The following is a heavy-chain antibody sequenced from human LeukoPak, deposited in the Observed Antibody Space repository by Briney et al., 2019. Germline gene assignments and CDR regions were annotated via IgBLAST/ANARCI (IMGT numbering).Heavy chain of an antibody. CDR1: GFTFSDYY. V-gene: IGHV3-11*01. J-gene: IGHJ6*02. D-gene: IGHD2-2*01. CDR3: ARELSPRYCSSTNCYEGYYYYGMDV. Sequence: PGGSLRLSCAASGFTFSDYYMSWIRQAPGKGLEWVSYISTSSSIYYADSVKGRFTISRDNAKNSLYLQMNSLRAEDTAVYYCARELSPRYCSSTNCYEGYYYYGMDVWGQGTMVTVSS. CDR2: ISTSSSI.